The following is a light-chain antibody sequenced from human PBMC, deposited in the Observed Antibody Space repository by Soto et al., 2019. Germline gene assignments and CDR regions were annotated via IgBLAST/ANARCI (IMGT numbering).Light chain of an antibody. CDR2: GAS. Sequence: EIVLTQSPGTLSLSPGERATLSCRVSQSVSSSYLAWYQQKPGQAPRLLIYGASSRATGIPDRFSGSGSGTDFTLTINRLEPEDFAVYYCQQYGSSLITFGQGTRLEIK. CDR3: QQYGSSLIT. CDR1: QSVSSSY. V-gene: IGKV3-20*01. J-gene: IGKJ5*01.